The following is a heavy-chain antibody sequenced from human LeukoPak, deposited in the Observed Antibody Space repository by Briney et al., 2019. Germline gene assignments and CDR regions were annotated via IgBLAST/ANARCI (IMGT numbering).Heavy chain of an antibody. V-gene: IGHV1-24*01. CDR3: ATLVGARFNY. CDR1: GYTLIELS. Sequence: ASVKVSCKVSGYTLIELSMHWVRQAPGKGLEWMGGFDPEQGETIYAQGFQGRVTMTEDTSTDTAYMNLSSLRSEDTAVYYCATLVGARFNYWGHGTLVTVSS. J-gene: IGHJ4*01. D-gene: IGHD1-26*01. CDR2: FDPEQGET.